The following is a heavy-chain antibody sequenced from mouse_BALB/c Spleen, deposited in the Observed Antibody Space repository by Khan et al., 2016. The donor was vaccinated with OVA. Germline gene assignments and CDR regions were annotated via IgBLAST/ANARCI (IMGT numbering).Heavy chain of an antibody. CDR2: INTNTGEP. D-gene: IGHD2-3*01. Sequence: QIQLVQSGPELKKPGETVKISCKASGYTFTKNGMNWAKQAPGKGLKWMGWINTNTGEPTYAEEFKGRFAFSLETSASTAYLQINNLKNEDTGTYFCARSRWLLPAMDYWGQGTSVTVAS. J-gene: IGHJ4*01. V-gene: IGHV9-3*02. CDR3: ARSRWLLPAMDY. CDR1: GYTFTKNG.